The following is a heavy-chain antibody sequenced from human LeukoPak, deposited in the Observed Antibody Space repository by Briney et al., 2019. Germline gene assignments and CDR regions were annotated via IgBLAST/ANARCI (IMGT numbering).Heavy chain of an antibody. V-gene: IGHV1-3*01. D-gene: IGHD3-9*01. CDR1: GYTFTSYA. J-gene: IGHJ4*02. Sequence: GASVKVSCKASGYTFTSYAMHWVRQAPGQRLEWMGWINAGNGNTKYSQKFQGRGTITRDTSASTAYMELSSLRSEDTAVYYCARDPLDNYDILTGYYTPTFDYWGQGTLVTVSS. CDR2: INAGNGNT. CDR3: ARDPLDNYDILTGYYTPTFDY.